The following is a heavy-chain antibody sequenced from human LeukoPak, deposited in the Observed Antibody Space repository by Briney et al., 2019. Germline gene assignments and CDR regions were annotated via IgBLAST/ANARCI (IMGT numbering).Heavy chain of an antibody. D-gene: IGHD5-18*01. J-gene: IGHJ6*02. V-gene: IGHV4-39*07. CDR3: ARGGGYSFTYYYYHAVDV. Sequence: PSETLSLTCTVSGGSISSSSYYWGWIRQPPGKGLEWIGSIYYSGSTYYNPSLKSRVTISVDTPKNQFSLKLSSVTAADTAVYYCARGGGYSFTYYYYHAVDVWGQGTTVTVSS. CDR2: IYYSGST. CDR1: GGSISSSSYY.